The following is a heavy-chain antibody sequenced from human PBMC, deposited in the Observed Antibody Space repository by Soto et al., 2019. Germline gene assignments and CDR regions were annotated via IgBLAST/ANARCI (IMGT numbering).Heavy chain of an antibody. CDR1: GGSVSSGSYY. V-gene: IGHV4-61*01. CDR3: ARDQLLEDYYYYYGMDV. CDR2: IYYSGST. D-gene: IGHD2-2*01. Sequence: ETLSLTCTVSGGSVSSGSYYWSWIRQPPGKGLEWIGYIYYSGSTNYNPSLKSRVTISVDTSKNQFSLKLSSVTAADTAVYYCARDQLLEDYYYYYGMDVWGQGTTVTVSS. J-gene: IGHJ6*02.